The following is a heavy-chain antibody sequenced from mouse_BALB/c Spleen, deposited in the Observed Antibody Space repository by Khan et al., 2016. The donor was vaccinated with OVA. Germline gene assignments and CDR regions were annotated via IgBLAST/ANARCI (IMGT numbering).Heavy chain of an antibody. CDR1: GDSITTGY. V-gene: IGHV3-8*02. Sequence: EVELVESGPSLVKPSQTLSLTCSVTGDSITTGYWNWIRKSPGNKLEYMGYIIYTGYTYYHPSLKSRSSITRHTYNNQYYLQLNSVTDEDTATYYCARSTYRYAFVYWGQGTLVTVAA. J-gene: IGHJ3*01. CDR2: IIYTGYT. D-gene: IGHD2-14*01. CDR3: ARSTYRYAFVY.